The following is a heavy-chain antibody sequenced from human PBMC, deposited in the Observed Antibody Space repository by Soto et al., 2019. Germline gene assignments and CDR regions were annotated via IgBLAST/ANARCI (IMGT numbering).Heavy chain of an antibody. V-gene: IGHV3-15*01. CDR3: TTGSYSWNYAFDY. CDR1: GFTVSNAW. CDR2: IKSKTDGGTT. D-gene: IGHD1-7*01. Sequence: GGSLRLSCAASGFTVSNAWMSWVRQAPGKGLEWVGRIKSKTDGGTTDYAAPVKGRFTISREDPKNTLYLQTNSLKTEDTAVYYWTTGSYSWNYAFDYWGQGTLVTVSS. J-gene: IGHJ4*02.